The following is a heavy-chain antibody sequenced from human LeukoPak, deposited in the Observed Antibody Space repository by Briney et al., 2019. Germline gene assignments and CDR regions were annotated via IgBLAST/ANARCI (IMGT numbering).Heavy chain of an antibody. V-gene: IGHV3-21*01. CDR3: PILCFGDLPPPASVDY. J-gene: IGHJ4*02. CDR2: ISGDSRDK. CDR1: GFTFITYS. D-gene: IGHD3-10*01. Sequence: PGGSLRLSCAASGFTFITYSLHWVRQAPGMGLEWVSSISGDSRDKHYADSVKGRFTISRDNARKSLYLQMNSLRAEDTAVYYCPILCFGDLPPPASVDYWGQGTLVTVSS.